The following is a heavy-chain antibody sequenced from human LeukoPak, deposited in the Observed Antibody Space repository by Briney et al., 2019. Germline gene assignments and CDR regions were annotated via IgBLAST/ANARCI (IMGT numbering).Heavy chain of an antibody. CDR2: IKNKTNGGTT. Sequence: GGSLRLSCAASGFIFSSAWMTWVRQAPGKGLEWVGHIKNKTNGGTTDYAAPVKGRFIISRDDSKNSLYLQMNSLRTEDTAVYYCARGFCSSTSCYQGPFDFWGQGTLVTVSS. CDR3: ARGFCSSTSCYQGPFDF. D-gene: IGHD2-2*01. V-gene: IGHV3-15*01. J-gene: IGHJ4*02. CDR1: GFIFSSAW.